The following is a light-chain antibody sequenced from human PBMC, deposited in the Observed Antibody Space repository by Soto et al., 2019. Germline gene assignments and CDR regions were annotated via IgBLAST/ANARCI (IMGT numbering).Light chain of an antibody. J-gene: IGKJ1*01. Sequence: EVVKTQSPAALSVSPGTRATLSCIASQSVSSYLTWYQQTPGQAPRLLIYGASSRATGIPARFSGSGSGTDFTLTISRLEPEDFAVYYCQQYNNWPRTFGQGTKVDIK. CDR2: GAS. V-gene: IGKV3-15*01. CDR3: QQYNNWPRT. CDR1: QSVSSY.